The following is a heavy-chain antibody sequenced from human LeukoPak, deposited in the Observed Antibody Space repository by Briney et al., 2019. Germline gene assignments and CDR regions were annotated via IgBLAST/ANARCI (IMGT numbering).Heavy chain of an antibody. CDR1: GFTFSSYA. D-gene: IGHD3-22*01. V-gene: IGHV3-30-3*01. J-gene: IGHJ4*02. Sequence: GGSLRLSCAASGFTFSSYAMSWVRQAPGKGLEWVAVISYDGSNKYYADSVKGRFTISRDNAKNSLYLQMNSLRAEDTAVYYCARAPDWNDGSRGYPDYWGQGTLVTVSS. CDR2: ISYDGSNK. CDR3: ARAPDWNDGSRGYPDY.